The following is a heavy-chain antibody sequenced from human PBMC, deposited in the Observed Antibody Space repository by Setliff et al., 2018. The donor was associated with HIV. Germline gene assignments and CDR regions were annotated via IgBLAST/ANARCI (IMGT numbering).Heavy chain of an antibody. Sequence: GESLKISCQGSGYFFLSSWIGWVRQVPGKGLEWVGRIKTKPDNYATAYGASVKGRFTISRDDSKNMAYLQMNSLKTEDTAMYYCSASGDADCGTSSCTNWFDPWGQGTLVTVSS. D-gene: IGHD2-2*01. V-gene: IGHV3-73*01. CDR3: SASGDADCGTSSCTNWFDP. CDR2: IKTKPDNYAT. J-gene: IGHJ5*02. CDR1: GYFFLSSW.